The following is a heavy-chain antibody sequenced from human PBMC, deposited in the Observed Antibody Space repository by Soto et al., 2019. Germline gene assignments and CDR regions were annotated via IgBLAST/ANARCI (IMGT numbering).Heavy chain of an antibody. Sequence: EVQLVESGGGLVQPGGSLILSCAASGFTFSNYWMVWVRQAPRKGLVWVSRIIGDGLYTTYADSVKGRFTISRDNAKNTVYLQMNSLRVEDTAVYYCARGILGSGTANEPWGQGTLVTVSS. CDR3: ARGILGSGTANEP. V-gene: IGHV3-74*03. CDR2: IIGDGLYT. J-gene: IGHJ5*02. CDR1: GFTFSNYW. D-gene: IGHD3-10*01.